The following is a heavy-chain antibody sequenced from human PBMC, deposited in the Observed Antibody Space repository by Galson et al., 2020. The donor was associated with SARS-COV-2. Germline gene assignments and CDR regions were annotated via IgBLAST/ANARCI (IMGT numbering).Heavy chain of an antibody. J-gene: IGHJ6*02. Sequence: GESLKISCAASGFTFSSYSMNWVRQAPGKGLEWVSYISSSSSTIYYADSVKGRFTISRDNAKNSLYLQMNSLRDEDTAVYYCARAINYGSRRIVYYYGMDVWGQGTTVTVSS. V-gene: IGHV3-48*02. CDR1: GFTFSSYS. CDR2: ISSSSSTI. CDR3: ARAINYGSRRIVYYYGMDV. D-gene: IGHD3-10*01.